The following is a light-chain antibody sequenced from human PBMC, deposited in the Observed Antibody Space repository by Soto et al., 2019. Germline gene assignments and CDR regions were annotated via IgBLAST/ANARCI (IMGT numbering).Light chain of an antibody. CDR3: GAWDDSLDVYV. Sequence: QSVLTQPPSASGTPGQRVTISCSGSSSNIGTNTVSWYQQLPGTAPKLLIYGSDQRPSGVPDRFSGSKSGTSASLAISGLQSEDEADYYCGAWDDSLDVYVFATGTKVTVL. J-gene: IGLJ1*01. CDR1: SSNIGTNT. CDR2: GSD. V-gene: IGLV1-44*01.